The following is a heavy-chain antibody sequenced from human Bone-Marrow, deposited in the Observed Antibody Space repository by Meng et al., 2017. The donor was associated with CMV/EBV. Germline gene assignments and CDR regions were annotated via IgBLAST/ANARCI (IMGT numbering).Heavy chain of an antibody. Sequence: CKASGYTVTSYYMHWVRQAPGQGLEWMGIINPSGGSTSYAQKFQGRVTMTRDTSTSTVYMELSSLRSEDTAVYYCARDPGGGDWFDPWGQGTLVTVS. J-gene: IGHJ5*02. CDR3: ARDPGGGDWFDP. CDR2: INPSGGST. D-gene: IGHD1-14*01. V-gene: IGHV1-46*01. CDR1: GYTVTSYY.